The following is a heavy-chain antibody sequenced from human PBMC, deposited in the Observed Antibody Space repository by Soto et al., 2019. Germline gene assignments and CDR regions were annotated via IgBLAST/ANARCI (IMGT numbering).Heavy chain of an antibody. Sequence: ASVKGSCKSSGYSFTSYDSNWVRQATGQGLEWMGWMNPNSGNTGYAQKFQGRVTMTRNTSISTAYMELSSLRSEDTAVYYCASSGTSIAAAGIDYWGQGTLVTVSS. V-gene: IGHV1-8*01. D-gene: IGHD6-13*01. CDR1: GYSFTSYD. CDR3: ASSGTSIAAAGIDY. J-gene: IGHJ4*02. CDR2: MNPNSGNT.